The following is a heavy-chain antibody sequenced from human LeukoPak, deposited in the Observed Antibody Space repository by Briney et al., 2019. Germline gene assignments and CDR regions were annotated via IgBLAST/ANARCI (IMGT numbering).Heavy chain of an antibody. Sequence: SETLSLTCTVSGGSISSDDYYWSWIRQHPGKGLEWIVYIYYSGSTYYNPYLKSRVTMSVDTSKNQFSLKLSSVTAADTAVYYCAIAYTAMVPYYFDYWGQGTLVTVSS. D-gene: IGHD5-18*01. CDR1: GGSISSDDYY. J-gene: IGHJ4*02. CDR2: IYYSGST. CDR3: AIAYTAMVPYYFDY. V-gene: IGHV4-31*03.